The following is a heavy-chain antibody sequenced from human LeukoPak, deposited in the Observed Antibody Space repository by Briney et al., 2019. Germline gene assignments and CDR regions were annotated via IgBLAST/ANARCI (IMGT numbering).Heavy chain of an antibody. Sequence: PGGSLRLSCAASEFNLSNVWLSWVRQAPGTGLEWVGRIKSRADAGTTDYAAPVKGRFIISRDDSKSVLYLQMNSLKTEDTAVYYCTTDPRWDFDYWGQGTLVTVSS. J-gene: IGHJ4*02. CDR2: IKSRADAGTT. CDR1: EFNLSNVW. D-gene: IGHD5-24*01. CDR3: TTDPRWDFDY. V-gene: IGHV3-15*01.